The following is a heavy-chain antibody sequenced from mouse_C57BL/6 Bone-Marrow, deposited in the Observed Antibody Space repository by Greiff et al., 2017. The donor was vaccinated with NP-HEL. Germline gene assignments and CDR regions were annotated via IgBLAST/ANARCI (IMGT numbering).Heavy chain of an antibody. V-gene: IGHV1-55*01. CDR2: IYPGSGST. CDR3: ARNWDWYFDV. CDR1: GYTFTSYW. J-gene: IGHJ1*03. D-gene: IGHD4-1*01. Sequence: QVQLQQPGAELVKPGASVKMSCKASGYTFTSYWITWVKQRPGQGLEWIGDIYPGSGSTNYNEKFKSKATLTVDTSSSTAYMQLSSLTSEDAAVYYCARNWDWYFDVWGTGTTVTVSS.